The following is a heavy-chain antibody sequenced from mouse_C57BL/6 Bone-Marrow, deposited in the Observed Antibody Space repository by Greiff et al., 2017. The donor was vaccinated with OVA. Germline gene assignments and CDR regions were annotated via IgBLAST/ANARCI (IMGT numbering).Heavy chain of an antibody. CDR3: ASPYYSNSRAMDY. CDR2: IYPGDGDT. J-gene: IGHJ4*01. V-gene: IGHV1-82*01. D-gene: IGHD2-5*01. CDR1: GYAFSSSW. Sequence: QVQLQQSGPELVKPGASVKISCKASGYAFSSSWMNWVKQRPGKGLEWIGRIYPGDGDTNDNGKFKGKATLTADKSSSTAYMQLSSLTSEDSAVYFCASPYYSNSRAMDYWGQGTSVTVSS.